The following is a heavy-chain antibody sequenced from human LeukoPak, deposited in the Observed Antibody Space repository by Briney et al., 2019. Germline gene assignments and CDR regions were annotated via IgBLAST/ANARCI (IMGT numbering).Heavy chain of an antibody. CDR1: GFTFTSYA. Sequence: GGSLRLSCAASGFTFTSYAMHWVRQAPGKGLEWVAVISYDGSNKYYADSVKGRFTISRDNSKNTLYLHMDSLRAEDMAVYYCARGSGRYWYFDLWGRGTLVTVSS. CDR2: ISYDGSNK. V-gene: IGHV3-30-3*01. CDR3: ARGSGRYWYFDL. J-gene: IGHJ2*01. D-gene: IGHD6-19*01.